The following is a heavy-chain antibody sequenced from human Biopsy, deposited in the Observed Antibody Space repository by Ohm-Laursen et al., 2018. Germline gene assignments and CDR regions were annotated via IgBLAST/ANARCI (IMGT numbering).Heavy chain of an antibody. CDR1: GGSISGYY. J-gene: IGHJ4*01. CDR2: INYRGYT. D-gene: IGHD6-19*01. Sequence: SETLSLTCAVSGGSISGYYWSWIRQPPGKGLEWIGEINYRGYTDYNASLKGRVSISVDTSKNQLSLNLTSVTAADTAVFYCARSGQWARYYFDYWGHGTLVTVSP. CDR3: ARSGQWARYYFDY. V-gene: IGHV4-34*01.